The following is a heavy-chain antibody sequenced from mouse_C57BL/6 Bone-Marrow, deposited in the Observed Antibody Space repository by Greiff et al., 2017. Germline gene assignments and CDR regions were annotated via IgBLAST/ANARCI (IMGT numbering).Heavy chain of an antibody. CDR2: ISDGGSYT. J-gene: IGHJ4*01. V-gene: IGHV5-4*01. Sequence: EVQLVESGGGLVKPGGSLKLSCAASGFTFSSYAMSWVRQTPEKRLEWVATISDGGSYTYYPDNVKGRFTISRDNAKNNLYLQMSHLKSEDTAMYYCARQLRAMDYWGQGTSGTVSS. CDR3: ARQLRAMDY. D-gene: IGHD2-4*01. CDR1: GFTFSSYA.